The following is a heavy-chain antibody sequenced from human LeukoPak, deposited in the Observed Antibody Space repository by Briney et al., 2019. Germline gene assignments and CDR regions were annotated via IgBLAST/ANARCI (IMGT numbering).Heavy chain of an antibody. CDR2: ISSSGTTI. CDR1: GFIFSSYS. CDR3: ANLKPPAPDGLDI. D-gene: IGHD1-14*01. Sequence: GGSLRLSRAASGFIFSSYSMNWVRQAPGKGLEWVSYISSSGTTIYYADSVKGRFTISRDNAQSSLYLQMNSLRAEDTAVYYCANLKPPAPDGLDIWGQGTLITVSS. J-gene: IGHJ3*02. V-gene: IGHV3-48*01.